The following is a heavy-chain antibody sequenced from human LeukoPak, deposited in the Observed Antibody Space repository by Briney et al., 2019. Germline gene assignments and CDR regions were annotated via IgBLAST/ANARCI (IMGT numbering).Heavy chain of an antibody. V-gene: IGHV3-74*01. Sequence: GGSLRFSCAASGFTFSSYWMHWVRQAPGKGLVWVSRINSDGSSTSYADSVKGRFTISRDNAKNTLYLQMNSLRAEDTAVYCCARDRGYYDILTGSKTGYWGQGTLVTVSS. J-gene: IGHJ4*02. CDR2: INSDGSST. CDR3: ARDRGYYDILTGSKTGY. D-gene: IGHD3-9*01. CDR1: GFTFSSYW.